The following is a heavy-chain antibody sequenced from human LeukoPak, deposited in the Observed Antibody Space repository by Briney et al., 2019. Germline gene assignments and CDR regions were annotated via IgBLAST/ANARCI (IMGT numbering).Heavy chain of an antibody. D-gene: IGHD6-13*01. J-gene: IGHJ6*02. V-gene: IGHV1-8*01. Sequence: ASVTVSCNASGYSLTSFDINWVRQGSGQGLEWMGWMNPKRGNTGYAPTFQGRVTITRDISIDTAFMELSSLRTDDTAVYYCARGGSSSSYYNNYGMDVWGQGTTITVSS. CDR1: GYSLTSFD. CDR3: ARGGSSSSYYNNYGMDV. CDR2: MNPKRGNT.